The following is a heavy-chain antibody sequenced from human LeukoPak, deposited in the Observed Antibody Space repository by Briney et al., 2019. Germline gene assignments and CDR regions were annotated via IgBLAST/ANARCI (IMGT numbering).Heavy chain of an antibody. V-gene: IGHV3-33*01. CDR2: IWYDGSNK. J-gene: IGHJ4*02. D-gene: IGHD5-18*01. CDR1: GFTFSRYG. CDR3: AREAVDTAMVTGIDY. Sequence: GGSLRLSCTASGFTFSRYGMHGVRQAPGEGVEWVAVIWYDGSNKYYADCVKGRFTISRDNSKNTLYLQMNPLRAEDTAVYYCAREAVDTAMVTGIDYWGQGTLVTVSS.